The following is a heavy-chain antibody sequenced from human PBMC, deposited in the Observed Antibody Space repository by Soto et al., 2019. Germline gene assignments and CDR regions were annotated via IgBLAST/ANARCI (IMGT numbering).Heavy chain of an antibody. CDR3: ARVYSGSYFDY. Sequence: SETLSLTCTVSGGSISSGGYYWSWIRQHPGKGLEWIGYIYYSGSTYYNPSLKSRVTISVDTSKNQFSLKLSSVTAADTAVYYCARVYSGSYFDYWGQGTLVTVSS. CDR1: GGSISSGGYY. D-gene: IGHD1-26*01. J-gene: IGHJ4*02. V-gene: IGHV4-31*03. CDR2: IYYSGST.